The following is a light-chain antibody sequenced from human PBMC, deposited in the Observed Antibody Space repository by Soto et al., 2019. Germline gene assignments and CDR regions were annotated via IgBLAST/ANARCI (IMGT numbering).Light chain of an antibody. Sequence: EIVLTQSPATLSSSPGERATLSCRASQHIWSYLAWYQQKPGQAPRLLMYDASKRATGIPARFSGSGSGTDFTLTISSLEPEDFAVYYCQQRSRWPWTFGQGIKVDIK. CDR1: QHIWSY. CDR3: QQRSRWPWT. J-gene: IGKJ1*01. V-gene: IGKV3-11*01. CDR2: DAS.